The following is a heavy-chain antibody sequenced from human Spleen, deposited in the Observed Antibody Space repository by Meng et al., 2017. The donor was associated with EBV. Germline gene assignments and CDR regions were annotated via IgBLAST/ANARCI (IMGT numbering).Heavy chain of an antibody. J-gene: IGHJ4*02. CDR3: VHNTHLYYDFTGYTY. D-gene: IGHD3-22*01. CDR2: IYWHDDK. Sequence: KDHGPIMEKPTRALTRTCTFPGVQLSTTGVGVGGIRQPPGKALELLALIYWHDDKRYMPSLRNRLTITKDTSKNQVVLIMTNLEPVDTATYYCVHNTHLYYDFTGYTYWGQGTLVTVSS. CDR1: GVQLSTTGVG. V-gene: IGHV2-5*01.